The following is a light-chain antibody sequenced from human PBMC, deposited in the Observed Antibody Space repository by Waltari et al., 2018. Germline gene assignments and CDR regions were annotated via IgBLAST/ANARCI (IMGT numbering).Light chain of an antibody. CDR2: GAS. Sequence: DIHMTQSPSSVSASVGDRVTITCRASQSFSAHLNWYQQKPGKAPNLLIFGASTLEKGVPSRFSGTASETDFILTINNLQPEDFATYYCQQSYNMPWTFGQGTKVEV. CDR3: QQSYNMPWT. J-gene: IGKJ1*01. CDR1: QSFSAH. V-gene: IGKV1-39*01.